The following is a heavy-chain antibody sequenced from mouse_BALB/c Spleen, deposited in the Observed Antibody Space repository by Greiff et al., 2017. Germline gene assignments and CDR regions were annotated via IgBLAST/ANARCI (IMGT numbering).Heavy chain of an antibody. CDR1: GFTFSSFG. Sequence: EVKLVESGGGLVQPGGSRKLSCAASGFTFSSFGMHWVRQAPEKGLEWVAYISSGSSTIYYADTVKGRFTISRDNPKNTLFLQMTSLRSEDTAMYYCARHRYDDAMDYWGQGTSVTVSS. CDR3: ARHRYDDAMDY. V-gene: IGHV5-17*02. J-gene: IGHJ4*01. D-gene: IGHD2-14*01. CDR2: ISSGSSTI.